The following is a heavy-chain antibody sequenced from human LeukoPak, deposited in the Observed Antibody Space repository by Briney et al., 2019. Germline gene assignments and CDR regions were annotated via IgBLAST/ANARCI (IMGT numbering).Heavy chain of an antibody. J-gene: IGHJ4*02. D-gene: IGHD4-23*01. Sequence: SETLSLTCTVSGGSISSYYWSWIRQPAGKGLEWIGRIYSSEITNYNPSLKSRVTMSLDTSKNQFSLKLTSVTAADTAVYYCARDFGGNEGVFDYWGQGTLVTVSS. CDR2: IYSSEIT. CDR1: GGSISSYY. V-gene: IGHV4-4*07. CDR3: ARDFGGNEGVFDY.